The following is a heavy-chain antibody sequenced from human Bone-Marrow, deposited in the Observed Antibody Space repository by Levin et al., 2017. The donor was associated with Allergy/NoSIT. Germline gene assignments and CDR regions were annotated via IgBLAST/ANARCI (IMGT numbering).Heavy chain of an antibody. Sequence: ASVKVSCKASGYTFTSYGISWVRQAPGQGLEWMGWISAYNGNTNYAQKLQGRVTMTTDTSTSTAYMELRSLRSDDTAVYYCARDSPSSSSWAFDYWGQGTLVTVSS. V-gene: IGHV1-18*01. CDR3: ARDSPSSSSWAFDY. J-gene: IGHJ4*02. CDR1: GYTFTSYG. D-gene: IGHD6-6*01. CDR2: ISAYNGNT.